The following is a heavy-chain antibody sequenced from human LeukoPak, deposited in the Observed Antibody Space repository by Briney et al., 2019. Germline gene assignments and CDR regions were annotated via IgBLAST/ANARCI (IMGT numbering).Heavy chain of an antibody. CDR2: IKSKTDGGTT. CDR3: TTDLMAPFDY. Sequence: SGGSLRLSCAASGFTVSSNYMSWVRQAPGKGLEWVGRIKSKTDGGTTDYAAPVKGRFTISRDDSKNTLNLQMNSLKTEDTAVYYCTTDLMAPFDYWGQGTLVTVSS. J-gene: IGHJ4*02. CDR1: GFTVSSNY. V-gene: IGHV3-15*01. D-gene: IGHD5-24*01.